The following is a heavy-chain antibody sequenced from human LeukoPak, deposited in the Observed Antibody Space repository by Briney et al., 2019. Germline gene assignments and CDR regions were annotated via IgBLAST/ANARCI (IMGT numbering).Heavy chain of an antibody. CDR1: GGSISSSSYY. CDR3: TRLSSDWFDP. CDR2: IYYSGST. D-gene: IGHD3-10*01. V-gene: IGHV4-39*01. Sequence: SETLSLTCTVSGGSISSSSYYWGWIRQPPGKGLEWIGSIYYSGSTYYNPSLKSRVTISVDTSKNQFSLKLSSVTAADTAVYYCTRLSSDWFDPWGQGTLVTVSS. J-gene: IGHJ5*02.